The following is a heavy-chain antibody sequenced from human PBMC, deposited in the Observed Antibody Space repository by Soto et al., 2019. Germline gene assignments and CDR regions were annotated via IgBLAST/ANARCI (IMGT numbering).Heavy chain of an antibody. D-gene: IGHD6-19*01. Sequence: EVPLVESGGGLVQPGGSLRLSCAASEFTFSSYWMHWVRQAPGKGLVWVSRINSDGSITTYADSVKGRFTISRDNAKNTLYLQMNSLRAEDTAVYYCSRGGSSGWMLYWGQGTLVTVSS. V-gene: IGHV3-74*01. CDR3: SRGGSSGWMLY. J-gene: IGHJ4*02. CDR2: INSDGSIT. CDR1: EFTFSSYW.